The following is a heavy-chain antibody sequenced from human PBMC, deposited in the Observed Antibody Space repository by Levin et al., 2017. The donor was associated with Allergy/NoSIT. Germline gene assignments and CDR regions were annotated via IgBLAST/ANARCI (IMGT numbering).Heavy chain of an antibody. Sequence: PGGSLRLSCAASGFTASGFTFSAATMGWVRQAPGKGLDWVSTISESGAFIYGESMKGRFTISRDNSKDTVYLQWNNLRAEDTAVYYCAKVGYGGKPERGAFDYWGRGTLVVVSS. CDR3: AKVGYGGKPERGAFDY. CDR2: ISESGAFI. V-gene: IGHV3-23*01. D-gene: IGHD4-23*01. CDR1: GFTASGFTFSAAT. J-gene: IGHJ4*02.